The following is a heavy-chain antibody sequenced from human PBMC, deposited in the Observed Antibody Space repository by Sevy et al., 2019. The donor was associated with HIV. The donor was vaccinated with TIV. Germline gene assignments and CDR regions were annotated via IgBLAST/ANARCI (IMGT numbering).Heavy chain of an antibody. V-gene: IGHV4-39*01. CDR2: IYYSGST. CDR3: ARHPTNTLLWFGELLGHFDY. D-gene: IGHD3-10*01. J-gene: IGHJ4*01. Sequence: SETLSLTCTVSGGSISSSSYYWGWIRQPPGKGLEWIGSIYYSGSTYYNPSLKSRVTISVDTSKNQFSLKLSSVTAADTAVYYCARHPTNTLLWFGELLGHFDYWGHGTLVTVSS. CDR1: GGSISSSSYY.